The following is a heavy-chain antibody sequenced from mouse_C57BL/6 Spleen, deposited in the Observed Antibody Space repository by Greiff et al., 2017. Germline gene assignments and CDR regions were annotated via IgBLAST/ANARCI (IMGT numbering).Heavy chain of an antibody. V-gene: IGHV2-6-1*01. CDR3: ARHEDSNWYFDV. CDR2: IWSDGST. J-gene: IGHJ1*03. CDR1: GFSLTSYG. D-gene: IGHD2-5*01. Sequence: VKLMESGPGLVAPSQSLSITCTVSGFSLTSYGVHWVRQPPGKGLEWLVVIWSDGSTTYNSALKSRLSISKDSSKSQVFLKMNSLQTDDTAMYYCARHEDSNWYFDVWGTGTTVTVSS.